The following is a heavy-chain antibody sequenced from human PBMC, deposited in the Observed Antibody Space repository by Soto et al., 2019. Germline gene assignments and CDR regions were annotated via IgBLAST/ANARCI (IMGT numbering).Heavy chain of an antibody. Sequence: SVKVSCKTSGFPFSTSSIQWMRQTRGRRLEWIGWLVVGSGSTKYAQKFQQRVTFSTDVSTSTAYMDLGSLESEDTAVYFCASSSGAYYGVLDFWGQGTLVIVSS. CDR3: ASSSGAYYGVLDF. CDR1: GFPFSTSS. CDR2: LVVGSGST. D-gene: IGHD3-10*01. J-gene: IGHJ4*02. V-gene: IGHV1-58*02.